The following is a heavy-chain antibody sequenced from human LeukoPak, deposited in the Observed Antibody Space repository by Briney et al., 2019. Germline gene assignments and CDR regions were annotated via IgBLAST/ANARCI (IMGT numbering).Heavy chain of an antibody. V-gene: IGHV3-7*01. CDR1: GFTFSSSW. Sequence: GGSLRLSCAASGFTFSSSWMSWVRQAPGKGLEWVANINQDGSEKYYVDSVKGRFTISRDNAKNSLYLQMNSLRAEDTAVYYCARDLGSSGYEGFDYWGQGTLVTVSS. D-gene: IGHD3-22*01. CDR3: ARDLGSSGYEGFDY. J-gene: IGHJ4*02. CDR2: INQDGSEK.